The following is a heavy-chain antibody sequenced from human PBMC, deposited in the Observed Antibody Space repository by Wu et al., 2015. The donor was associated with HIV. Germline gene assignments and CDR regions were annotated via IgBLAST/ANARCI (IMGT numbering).Heavy chain of an antibody. CDR2: LNPNTGGA. Sequence: QVXLVQSGAEVKRPGPSVRVSCRTSGYSFTAYYIHWVRQAPGQGLEWMGRLNPNTGGADSSQKFQGRVTLTRDTSINTAYMDLRRLRVDDSATYYCASGIQAGGANYWGQGTLVTVSS. J-gene: IGHJ4*02. D-gene: IGHD2-21*01. V-gene: IGHV1-2*02. CDR3: ASGIQAGGANY. CDR1: GYSFTAYY.